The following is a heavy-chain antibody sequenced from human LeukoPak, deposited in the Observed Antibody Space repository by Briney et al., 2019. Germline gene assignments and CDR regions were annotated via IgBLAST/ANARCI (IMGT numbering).Heavy chain of an antibody. CDR3: ARGASAFDY. CDR2: INPNSGGT. J-gene: IGHJ4*02. CDR1: RYTFTDYY. V-gene: IGHV1-2*02. Sequence: ASVKVSCKASRYTFTDYYMHWVRQAPGQGLEWMGWINPNSGGTNYAQKFQGRVTMTRDTSIRTAYMELSSLRSDDTAMYYCARGASAFDYWGQGTLVTVSS. D-gene: IGHD1-26*01.